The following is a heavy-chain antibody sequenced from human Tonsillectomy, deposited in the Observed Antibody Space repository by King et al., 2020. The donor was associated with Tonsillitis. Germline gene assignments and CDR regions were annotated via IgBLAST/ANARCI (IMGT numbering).Heavy chain of an antibody. CDR1: GFTFSSFR. V-gene: IGHV3-21*01. CDR3: ARDSGYSYGFSFDY. Sequence: VQLVESGGGLVKPGGSLRLSCAAPGFTFSSFRMNWVRKAQGKGLEWVSSISSSISYLYYADSVKGRFTISRDNAKNSLYLQMNSLRAEDTAVYYCARDSGYSYGFSFDYWGQGTLVTVSS. J-gene: IGHJ4*02. D-gene: IGHD5-18*01. CDR2: ISSSISYL.